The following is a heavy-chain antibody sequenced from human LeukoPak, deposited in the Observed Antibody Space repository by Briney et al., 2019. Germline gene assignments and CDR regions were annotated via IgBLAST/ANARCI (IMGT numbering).Heavy chain of an antibody. CDR1: GGSISSSSYY. J-gene: IGHJ4*02. D-gene: IGHD1-26*01. CDR3: ARLSGMRYFDC. Sequence: SETLSLTCTVSGGSISSSSYYWGWIRQPPGKGLEWIGSIYYSGSTCYNPSLKSRVTISVDTSKNQFSLKLSSVTAADTAVYYCARLSGMRYFDCWGQGTLVTVSS. CDR2: IYYSGST. V-gene: IGHV4-39*01.